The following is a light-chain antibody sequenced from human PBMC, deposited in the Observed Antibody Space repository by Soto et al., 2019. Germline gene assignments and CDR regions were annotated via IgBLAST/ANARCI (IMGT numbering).Light chain of an antibody. Sequence: GDRVTITCRASQSMNSWLAWYQQKPGEAPKVLIYDASSLESGVPSRFSGSGSETEFTLTIGSLQPEDFATYYCLRYNAFSQSFGQGTKVEI. V-gene: IGKV1-5*01. CDR1: QSMNSW. CDR3: LRYNAFSQS. J-gene: IGKJ1*01. CDR2: DAS.